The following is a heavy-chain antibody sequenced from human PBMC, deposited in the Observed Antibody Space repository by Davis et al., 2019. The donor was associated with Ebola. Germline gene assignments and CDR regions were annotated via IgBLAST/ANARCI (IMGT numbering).Heavy chain of an antibody. CDR1: GFTFITYG. J-gene: IGHJ4*02. V-gene: IGHV3-33*01. CDR3: ARDRRYSSDWYGDDGYY. D-gene: IGHD6-19*01. Sequence: GGSLRLSCAASGFTFITYGMNWVRQAPGKGPEWVASIWYDGSRTYYADSVRGRFTISRDTSKNMLYLQMNSLRAEDTAVYYCARDRRYSSDWYGDDGYYWGQGTLVTVSS. CDR2: IWYDGSRT.